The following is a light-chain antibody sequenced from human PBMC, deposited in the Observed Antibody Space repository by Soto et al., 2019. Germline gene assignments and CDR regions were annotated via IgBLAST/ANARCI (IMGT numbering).Light chain of an antibody. CDR1: SSDVGGYNF. V-gene: IGLV2-23*01. Sequence: QSALTQPASVSGSPGQSITISCTGTSSDVGGYNFVAWFQQYPGKAPKLMIYEGSQRPSGVSTRFSGSRSGNTASLTISGLAAEDADDYCCCSYAGSSTYVFGTGTKLTVL. CDR2: EGS. J-gene: IGLJ1*01. CDR3: CSYAGSSTYV.